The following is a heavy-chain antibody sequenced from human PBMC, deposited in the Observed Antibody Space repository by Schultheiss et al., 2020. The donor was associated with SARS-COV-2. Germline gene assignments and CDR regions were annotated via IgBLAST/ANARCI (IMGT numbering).Heavy chain of an antibody. J-gene: IGHJ4*02. CDR3: AREGGSGGVPFDY. Sequence: SETLSLTCTVSGGSISSGDYYWSWIRQPPGKGLEWIGYIYYSGSTYYNPSLKSRVTISVDTSKNQFSLKLSSVTAADTAVYYCAREGGSGGVPFDYWGQGTLVTVSS. V-gene: IGHV4-30-4*08. D-gene: IGHD2-15*01. CDR2: IYYSGST. CDR1: GGSISSGDYY.